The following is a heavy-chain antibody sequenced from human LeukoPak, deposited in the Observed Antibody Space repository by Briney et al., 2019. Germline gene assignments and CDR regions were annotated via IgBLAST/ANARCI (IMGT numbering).Heavy chain of an antibody. J-gene: IGHJ6*03. Sequence: PGGSLRLSCAASGFTFSDYYMSWIRQAPGKGLEWVSYISSSGSTIYYADSVKGRFTISRDNAKNSLYLQMNSLRAEDTAVYYCARVQQETDQYYYYYYYMDVWGKGTTVTVSS. V-gene: IGHV3-11*01. CDR2: ISSSGSTI. CDR3: ARVQQETDQYYYYYYYMDV. CDR1: GFTFSDYY. D-gene: IGHD6-13*01.